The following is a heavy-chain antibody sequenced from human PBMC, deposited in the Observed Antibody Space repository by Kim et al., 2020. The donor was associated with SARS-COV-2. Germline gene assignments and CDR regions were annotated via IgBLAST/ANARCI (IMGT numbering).Heavy chain of an antibody. CDR1: GYSFSNYW. V-gene: IGHV5-51*01. D-gene: IGHD3-22*01. Sequence: GESLKISCKGSGYSFSNYWIAWVRQMPGKGLEWMGLIYPSESETRYNPSFQGQVTISADKSIRTAYLQWSSLKASDTAIYYCARMFYDSAGPYYELDYWGQGTRVTVSS. CDR2: IYPSESET. J-gene: IGHJ4*02. CDR3: ARMFYDSAGPYYELDY.